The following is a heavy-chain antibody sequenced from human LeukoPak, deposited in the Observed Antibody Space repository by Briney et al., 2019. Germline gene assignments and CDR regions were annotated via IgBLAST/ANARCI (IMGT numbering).Heavy chain of an antibody. D-gene: IGHD6-13*01. CDR3: AATRNSSSWDFDY. J-gene: IGHJ4*02. CDR1: GYSFTSYW. CDR2: IYPGDSDT. Sequence: GESLKISCKGSGYSFTSYWIGWVRQMPGKGLEWMGIIYPGDSDTRYSPSFQDQVTISADKSISTAYLQWSSLKASDTAMYYCAATRNSSSWDFDYWGQGTLVTVPS. V-gene: IGHV5-51*01.